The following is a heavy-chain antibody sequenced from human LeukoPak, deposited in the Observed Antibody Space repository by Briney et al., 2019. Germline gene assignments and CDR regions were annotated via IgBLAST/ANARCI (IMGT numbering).Heavy chain of an antibody. D-gene: IGHD6-19*01. J-gene: IGHJ4*02. CDR2: VHNVGST. V-gene: IGHV4-39*01. CDR1: GVSTTNGIYY. CDR3: ARHAEYNSGWHFYLDH. Sequence: SETPSHTCTVSGVSTTNGIYYWAWIRQPPGKGLEWIGSVHNVGSTYYNLSLRSRVTMSIDTSKNQFSLRLNSVTAADTAVYYCARHAEYNSGWHFYLDHWGQGILVTVSS.